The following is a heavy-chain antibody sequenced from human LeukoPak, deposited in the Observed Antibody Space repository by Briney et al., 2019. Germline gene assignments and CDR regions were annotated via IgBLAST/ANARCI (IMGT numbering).Heavy chain of an antibody. Sequence: GGSLTLSCAASGFTVSSNYMIWVRQAPGKGLEWVALIYSGGSTYYADSVKGRFTISRDNSKNTLYLQMNSLRAEDTAVYYCAKGFGYCGGDCYFDYWGQGTLVTVSS. V-gene: IGHV3-53*01. J-gene: IGHJ4*02. D-gene: IGHD2-21*02. CDR3: AKGFGYCGGDCYFDY. CDR1: GFTVSSNY. CDR2: IYSGGST.